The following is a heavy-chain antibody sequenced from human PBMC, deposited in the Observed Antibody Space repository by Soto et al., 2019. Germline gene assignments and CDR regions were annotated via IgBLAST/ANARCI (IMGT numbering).Heavy chain of an antibody. CDR1: GFTFSSYS. CDR3: ARDLFLGGWNYGNWFDP. D-gene: IGHD1-7*01. CDR2: ISSSSTI. J-gene: IGHJ5*02. V-gene: IGHV3-48*01. Sequence: GGSLRLSCAASGFTFSSYSMNWVRQAPGKGLEWVSYISSSSTIYYADSVKGRFTISRDNAKNSLYLQMNSLRAEDTAVYYCARDLFLGGWNYGNWFDPWGQGTLVTVSS.